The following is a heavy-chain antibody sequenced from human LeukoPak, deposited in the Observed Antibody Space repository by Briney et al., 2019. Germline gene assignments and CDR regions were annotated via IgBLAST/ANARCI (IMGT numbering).Heavy chain of an antibody. Sequence: GASVKVSCKAYGYTFTGYYMHWVRQAPGQGLEWMGWINSNSGGTNYALKFQGRVTMTRDTSISTAYMELSKLKSDDTAVYYCARRLSAAGPYFDYWGQGTLVTVSS. J-gene: IGHJ4*02. D-gene: IGHD6-13*01. CDR3: ARRLSAAGPYFDY. V-gene: IGHV1-2*02. CDR1: GYTFTGYY. CDR2: INSNSGGT.